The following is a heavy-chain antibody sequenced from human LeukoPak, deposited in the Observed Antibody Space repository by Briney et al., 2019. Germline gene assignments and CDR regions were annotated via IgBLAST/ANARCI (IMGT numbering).Heavy chain of an antibody. CDR2: ISDISTNI. CDR3: ARVQYNGFDY. D-gene: IGHD1-1*01. Sequence: GGSLRLSCAASGFTFSSYSMNWVRQAPGKGLEWVSSISDISTNIFYADSVKGRFTISRDNAQNSLYLQMSSLRAEDTAVYYCARVQYNGFDYWGQGTLVTVSS. J-gene: IGHJ4*02. CDR1: GFTFSSYS. V-gene: IGHV3-21*01.